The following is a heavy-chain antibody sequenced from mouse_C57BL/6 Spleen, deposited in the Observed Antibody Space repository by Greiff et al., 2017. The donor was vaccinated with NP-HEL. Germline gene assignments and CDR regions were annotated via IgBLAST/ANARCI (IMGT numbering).Heavy chain of an antibody. D-gene: IGHD1-2*01. V-gene: IGHV1-66*01. Sequence: VQLQQSGPELVKPGASVKISCKASGYSFTSYYIHWVKQRPGQGLEWIGWIYPGSGNTKYNEKFKGKATLTADTSSSTAYRQLSSLTSEDSAVYYCARPITTDAMDYWGQGTSVTVSS. CDR1: GYSFTSYY. J-gene: IGHJ4*01. CDR3: ARPITTDAMDY. CDR2: IYPGSGNT.